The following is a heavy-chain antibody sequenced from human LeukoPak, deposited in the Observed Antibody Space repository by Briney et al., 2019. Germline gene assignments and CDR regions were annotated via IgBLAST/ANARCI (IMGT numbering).Heavy chain of an antibody. Sequence: PGGSLRLSCAASGFTFSSYWMHWVRQAPGKGLVWVSRINSDGSSTSYADSVKGRFTISRDNAKNTLYLQMNSLRAEDTAVYYCASYNADSSGWFTRDYWGQGTLVTVSS. CDR2: INSDGSST. CDR3: ASYNADSSGWFTRDY. J-gene: IGHJ4*02. V-gene: IGHV3-74*01. D-gene: IGHD6-19*01. CDR1: GFTFSSYW.